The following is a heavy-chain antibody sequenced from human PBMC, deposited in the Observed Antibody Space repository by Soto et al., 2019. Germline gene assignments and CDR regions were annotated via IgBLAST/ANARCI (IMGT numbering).Heavy chain of an antibody. Sequence: GGSLRLSCSASGFTFSFYAMHWVRQAPGKGLEWVAVISYNGRNKHYVDSVKGRFTISRDNSQDTLYLQMDSLRPDDTAVYYCARQAKIGDRSQFYFDSWGQGTLVTV. J-gene: IGHJ4*02. CDR3: ARQAKIGDRSQFYFDS. D-gene: IGHD3-16*01. V-gene: IGHV3-30*04. CDR2: ISYNGRNK. CDR1: GFTFSFYA.